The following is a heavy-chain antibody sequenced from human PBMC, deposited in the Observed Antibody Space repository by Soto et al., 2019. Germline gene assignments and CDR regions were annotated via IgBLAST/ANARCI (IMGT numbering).Heavy chain of an antibody. CDR2: IIPILGIA. J-gene: IGHJ3*02. Sequence: QVQLVQSGAEVKKPGSSVKVSCKASGGTFSSYTISWVRQAPGQGLEWMGRIIPILGIANYAQKFQGRVTITADKSTSTAYMELSSLRSEDTAVYYCARSREGATGVFDIWVQGTMVTVSS. CDR3: ARSREGATGVFDI. D-gene: IGHD5-12*01. V-gene: IGHV1-69*02. CDR1: GGTFSSYT.